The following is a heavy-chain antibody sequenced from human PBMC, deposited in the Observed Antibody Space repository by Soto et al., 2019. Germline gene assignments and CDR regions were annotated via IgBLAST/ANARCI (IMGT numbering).Heavy chain of an antibody. D-gene: IGHD2-15*01. CDR1: GYTFTSYG. J-gene: IGHJ5*02. V-gene: IGHV1-18*01. CDR3: ARGRYCSGGSCYPVGFDP. CDR2: ISAYNGNT. Sequence: QVQLVQSGAEVKKPGASVKVSCKASGYTFTSYGISWVRQAPGQGLEWMGWISAYNGNTNYAQKLQGRVTMTTDTSTTIADMELRSLRSYDTAVYYCARGRYCSGGSCYPVGFDPWGQGTLVTVSS.